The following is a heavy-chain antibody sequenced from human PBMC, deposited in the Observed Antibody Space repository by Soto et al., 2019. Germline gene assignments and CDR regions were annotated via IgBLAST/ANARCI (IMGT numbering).Heavy chain of an antibody. Sequence: PGGFLRLSCAASGFTFGTYAMHWVRQAPGKGLEWVAVIYYDGSNRYYGDAVKGRFTISRDNSKSTLYLQMSSLRAEDTAVYYCARAFCTNGVCYYFFDYWGHGTLVTVS. CDR2: IYYDGSNR. V-gene: IGHV3-33*01. D-gene: IGHD2-8*01. CDR3: ARAFCTNGVCYYFFDY. J-gene: IGHJ4*01. CDR1: GFTFGTYA.